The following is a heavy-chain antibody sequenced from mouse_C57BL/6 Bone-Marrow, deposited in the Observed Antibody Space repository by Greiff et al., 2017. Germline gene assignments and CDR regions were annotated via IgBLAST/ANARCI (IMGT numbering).Heavy chain of an antibody. Sequence: EVMLVESGGDLVKPGGSLKLSCAASGFTFSSYGMSWVRQTPDKRLEWVATISSGGSYTYYPDSVKGRFTISRDNAKNTLYLQMSSLKSEDTAMYYCAIQAWFAYWGQGTLVTVSA. CDR3: AIQAWFAY. V-gene: IGHV5-6*01. J-gene: IGHJ3*01. CDR1: GFTFSSYG. CDR2: ISSGGSYT.